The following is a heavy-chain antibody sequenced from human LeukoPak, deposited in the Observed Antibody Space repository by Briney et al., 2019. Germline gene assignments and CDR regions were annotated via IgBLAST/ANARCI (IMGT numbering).Heavy chain of an antibody. D-gene: IGHD3-3*01. V-gene: IGHV3-23*01. CDR2: ISGSGGST. CDR1: GFIFSGYA. J-gene: IGHJ4*02. Sequence: GGSLRLSCAASGFIFSGYAMSWVRQAPGKGLEWVSTISGSGGSTYYADSVKGRFTISRDNSKNTVYLQMNSLRAEDTALYYCAKDPYYDFWSAPPPDYWGQGTLVTVSS. CDR3: AKDPYYDFWSAPPPDY.